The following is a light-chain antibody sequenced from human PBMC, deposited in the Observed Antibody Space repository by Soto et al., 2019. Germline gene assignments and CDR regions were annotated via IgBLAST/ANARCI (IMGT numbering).Light chain of an antibody. J-gene: IGKJ2*01. CDR1: QGISNY. Sequence: DIQMTQSPSSLSASVGDRVTITCRASQGISNYLAWYQQKPGKVPKLLIYSASTLQSGVPSRFSGSGSGTDFTPTISSLEPEDVATYYCQHYNNAPYTFGQGTKLEIK. V-gene: IGKV1-27*01. CDR2: SAS. CDR3: QHYNNAPYT.